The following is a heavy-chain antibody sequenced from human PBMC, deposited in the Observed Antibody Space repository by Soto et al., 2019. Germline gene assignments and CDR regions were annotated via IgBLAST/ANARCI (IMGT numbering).Heavy chain of an antibody. J-gene: IGHJ6*02. V-gene: IGHV4-4*07. CDR3: ARDGYGRSGSYPTYYYGMDV. D-gene: IGHD1-26*01. Sequence: QVQLQESGPGLVKPSETLSLTCTVSGGSISSYYWSWIRQPAGKGLEWIGRIYTSGSTNYNPSLKCRVTMSVDASKLQFALTLSSVTAADTAVYYCARDGYGRSGSYPTYYYGMDVWGQGTTVTVSS. CDR1: GGSISSYY. CDR2: IYTSGST.